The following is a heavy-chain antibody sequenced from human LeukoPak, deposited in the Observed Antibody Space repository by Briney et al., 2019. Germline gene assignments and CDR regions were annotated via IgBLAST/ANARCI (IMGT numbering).Heavy chain of an antibody. CDR1: GYTLTSYG. Sequence: ASVKVSCKASGYTLTSYGISWVRQAPGQGLEWMGWISAYNGNTNYAQKLQGRVTMTTDTSTSTAYMELRSLRSDDTAVYYCARDHLLQDIVVVPAAMMPFDYWGQGTLVTVSS. CDR3: ARDHLLQDIVVVPAAMMPFDY. CDR2: ISAYNGNT. J-gene: IGHJ4*02. D-gene: IGHD2-2*01. V-gene: IGHV1-18*01.